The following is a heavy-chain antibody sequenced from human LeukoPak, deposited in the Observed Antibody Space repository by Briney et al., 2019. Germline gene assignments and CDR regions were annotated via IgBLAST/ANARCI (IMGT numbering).Heavy chain of an antibody. J-gene: IGHJ6*02. CDR1: GGSISSYY. D-gene: IGHD1-1*01. V-gene: IGHV4-59*08. CDR3: ARRRLEYYYGMDV. CDR2: IYYSGST. Sequence: SETLSLTCTVSGGSISSYYWSWIRQPPGKGLEWIGYIYYSGSTNYNPSLKSRVIISVDTSKNQFSLKLSSVTAADTAVYYCARRRLEYYYGMDVWGQGTTVTVSS.